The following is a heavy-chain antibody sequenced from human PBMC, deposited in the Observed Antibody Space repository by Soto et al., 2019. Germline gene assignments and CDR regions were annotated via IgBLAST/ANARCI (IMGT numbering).Heavy chain of an antibody. CDR3: TRQSGDSPGYYYYGMDV. Sequence: EVQLVESGGGLVQPGGSLKLSCAASGFTFSGSAMHWVRQASGKGLEWVGRIRSKANSYATAYAASVKGRFTISRDDSKNTAYLQMNSLKTEDPAVYYCTRQSGDSPGYYYYGMDVWGQGTTVTVSS. D-gene: IGHD3-22*01. J-gene: IGHJ6*02. V-gene: IGHV3-73*02. CDR2: IRSKANSYAT. CDR1: GFTFSGSA.